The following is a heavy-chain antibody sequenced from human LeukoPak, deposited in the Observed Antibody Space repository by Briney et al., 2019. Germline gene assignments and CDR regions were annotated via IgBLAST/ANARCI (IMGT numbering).Heavy chain of an antibody. J-gene: IGHJ4*02. CDR3: AISITGTTPWFDY. D-gene: IGHD1-7*01. Sequence: SETLSLTCTVSGGSISSYYWSWLRHPPGKGLEWIGYIYYSGSTNYNPSLKSRVTISVDTSKNQFSLKLSSVTAADTAVYYCAISITGTTPWFDYWGQGTLVTVSS. CDR1: GGSISSYY. CDR2: IYYSGST. V-gene: IGHV4-59*01.